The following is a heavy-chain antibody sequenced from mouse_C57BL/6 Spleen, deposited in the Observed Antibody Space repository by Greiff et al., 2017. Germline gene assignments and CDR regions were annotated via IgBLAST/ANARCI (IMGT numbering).Heavy chain of an antibody. CDR3: ARRVTTAYYYAMDY. CDR2: INPYNGGT. CDR1: GYTFTDYY. D-gene: IGHD2-2*01. J-gene: IGHJ4*01. V-gene: IGHV1-19*01. Sequence: VQLQQSGPVLVKPGASVKMSCKASGYTFTDYYMNWVKQSHGKSLEWIGVINPYNGGTSSNQKFKGKATLTFDKSSSTAYMELNSLTSEDSAVYYCARRVTTAYYYAMDYWGQGTSVTVSS.